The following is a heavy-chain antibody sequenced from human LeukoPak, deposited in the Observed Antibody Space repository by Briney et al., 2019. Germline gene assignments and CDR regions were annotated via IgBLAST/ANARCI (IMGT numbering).Heavy chain of an antibody. J-gene: IGHJ4*02. CDR3: ARDPLLCSGGSCYLYYFDY. CDR1: GFTFSTYW. V-gene: IGHV3-74*01. Sequence: GGSLRLSCAASGFTFSTYWMYWVRQAPGKGLVWVSRINSDGGSTSYADSVKGRFTISRDNSKNTLYLQMNSLRAEDTAVYYCARDPLLCSGGSCYLYYFDYWGQGTLVTVSS. CDR2: INSDGGST. D-gene: IGHD2-15*01.